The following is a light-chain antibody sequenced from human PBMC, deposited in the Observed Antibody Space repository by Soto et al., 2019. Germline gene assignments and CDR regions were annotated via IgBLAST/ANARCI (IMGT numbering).Light chain of an antibody. CDR1: QSVGRSY. CDR2: SVS. J-gene: IGKJ5*01. V-gene: IGKV3-20*01. Sequence: DIVLTQSPGTLSLSPGERATRSCRASQSVGRSYLAWYQQKPGQAPRLLISSVSKRATGIQARFSGGGSGTHFPLTISRVEPEDFALYICQQYDGSPITFGRGTRLEIK. CDR3: QQYDGSPIT.